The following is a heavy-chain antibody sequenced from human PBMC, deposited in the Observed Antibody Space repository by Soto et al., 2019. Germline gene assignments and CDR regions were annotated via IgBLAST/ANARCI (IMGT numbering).Heavy chain of an antibody. CDR2: IYFSEST. J-gene: IGHJ6*02. Sequence: KPSGTLSLTTNLASGSISSSSYYWGWIRQPPGKGREWVGGIYFSESTYYNPSLKSPVTISLDSSKNQCSLNLSSVTAAYPAVYYCAGRDVFGVVSYGMDVWGQRTTVTVSS. V-gene: IGHV4-39*01. CDR3: AGRDVFGVVSYGMDV. CDR1: SGSISSSSYY. D-gene: IGHD3-3*01.